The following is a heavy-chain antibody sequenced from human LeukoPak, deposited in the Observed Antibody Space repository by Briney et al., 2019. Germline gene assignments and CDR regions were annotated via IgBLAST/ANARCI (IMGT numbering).Heavy chain of an antibody. J-gene: IGHJ6*03. D-gene: IGHD6-13*01. Sequence: GGSLRLSCAASGFTFSSYSMSWVRQAPGKGLEWVAVISYDGSNKYYADSVKGRFTISRDNAKNSLYLQMNSLRAEDTAVYYCASRYSSSWYYYYYMDVWGKGTTVTVSS. CDR2: ISYDGSNK. CDR1: GFTFSSYS. V-gene: IGHV3-30*03. CDR3: ASRYSSSWYYYYYMDV.